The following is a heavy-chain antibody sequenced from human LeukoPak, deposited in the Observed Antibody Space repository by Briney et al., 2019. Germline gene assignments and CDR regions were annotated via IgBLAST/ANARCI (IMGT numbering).Heavy chain of an antibody. J-gene: IGHJ4*02. CDR2: IYHSGST. CDR3: ARHGANWGNWGEY. D-gene: IGHD7-27*01. Sequence: SETLSLTCAVSGYSISSGYYWGWIRQPPGKGLEWIGSIYHSGSTYYNPSLKSRVTISVDTSKNQFSLKLSSVTAADTAVYYCARHGANWGNWGEYWGQGTLVTVSS. CDR1: GYSISSGYY. V-gene: IGHV4-38-2*01.